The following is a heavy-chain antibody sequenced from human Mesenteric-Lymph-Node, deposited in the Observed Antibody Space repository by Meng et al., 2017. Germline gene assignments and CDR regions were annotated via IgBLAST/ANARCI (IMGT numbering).Heavy chain of an antibody. D-gene: IGHD3-9*01. Sequence: QVQLQQWGAGLLKPSETLSLTCAVYGGSISSSNYYWSWIRQPPGKGLEWIGEIYHSGSTNYNPSLKSRVTISVDKSKNQFSLKLSSVTAADTAVYYCARSRLARFDYWGQGTLVTSPQ. CDR2: IYHSGST. J-gene: IGHJ4*02. V-gene: IGHV4-34*01. CDR1: GGSISSSNYY. CDR3: ARSRLARFDY.